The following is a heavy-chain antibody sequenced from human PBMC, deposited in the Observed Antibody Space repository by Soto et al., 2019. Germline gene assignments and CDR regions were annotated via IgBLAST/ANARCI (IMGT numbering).Heavy chain of an antibody. J-gene: IGHJ3*02. CDR1: GGSISSSNW. CDR3: GVFYYEFLIGYFSFDM. V-gene: IGHV4-4*02. Sequence: SETLSLTCAVSGGSISSSNWWSWVRQPPGKGLEWIGEIYHSGSTNYNPSLKSRVTMSMDTSKTQFSPNLSSVTAADTAVYFCGVFYYEFLIGYFSFDMGAQGKMVPVS. CDR2: IYHSGST. D-gene: IGHD3-3*01.